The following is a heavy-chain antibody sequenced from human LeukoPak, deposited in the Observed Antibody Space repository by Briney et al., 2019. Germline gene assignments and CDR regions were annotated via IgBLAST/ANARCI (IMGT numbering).Heavy chain of an antibody. J-gene: IGHJ4*02. CDR3: AKDGTTTITFDY. CDR2: ISGSGGST. V-gene: IGHV3-23*01. CDR1: GFTFSSYA. D-gene: IGHD1-1*01. Sequence: PGGSLGLSCAASGFTFSSYAVSWVRQAPGKGLEYVSVISGSGGSTHYRDSVKGRFTISRDNSKNTLYLQMNSLRVEDTAVYYCAKDGTTTITFDYWGQGTLVTVSS.